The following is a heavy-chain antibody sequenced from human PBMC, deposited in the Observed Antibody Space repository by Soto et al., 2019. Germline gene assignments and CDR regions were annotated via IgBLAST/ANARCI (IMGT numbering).Heavy chain of an antibody. CDR1: GGSISSSSYY. V-gene: IGHV4-39*01. CDR2: IYYSGST. CDR3: ARQWFGRGDYYYGMDG. D-gene: IGHD3-10*01. Sequence: SETLSLTCTVSGGSISSSSYYWGWIRQPPGKGLEWIGSIYYSGSTYYNPSLKSRVTISVDTSKNQFSLKLSSVTAADTAVYYCARQWFGRGDYYYGMDGWGQGTTVTVSS. J-gene: IGHJ6*02.